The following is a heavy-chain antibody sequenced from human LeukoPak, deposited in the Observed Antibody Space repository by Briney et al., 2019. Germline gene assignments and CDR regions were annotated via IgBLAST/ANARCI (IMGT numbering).Heavy chain of an antibody. CDR2: IYYSGST. Sequence: NPSGTLSLTCTVSGGSISSSSYYWGWIRQPPGKGLEWIGSIYYSGSTYYNPSLKSRVTISVDTSKNQFSLKLSSVTAADTAVYYCARDGDYSGFDPWGQGTLVTVSS. J-gene: IGHJ5*02. V-gene: IGHV4-39*07. CDR3: ARDGDYSGFDP. D-gene: IGHD4-11*01. CDR1: GGSISSSSYY.